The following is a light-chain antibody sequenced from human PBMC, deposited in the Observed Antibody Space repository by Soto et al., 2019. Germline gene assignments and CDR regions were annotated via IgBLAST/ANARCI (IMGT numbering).Light chain of an antibody. V-gene: IGLV1-40*01. CDR3: QSYDSSLSGYV. CDR1: SSNIGAGYD. J-gene: IGLJ1*01. Sequence: QAVVTQPPSVSGAPGQRVTISCTGSSSNIGAGYDVHWYQQLPGTVPKLLIYLNSNRPSGVPDRFSGSKSGTSASLAITGLQAEDEADYYCQSYDSSLSGYVFGTGTKVTVL. CDR2: LNS.